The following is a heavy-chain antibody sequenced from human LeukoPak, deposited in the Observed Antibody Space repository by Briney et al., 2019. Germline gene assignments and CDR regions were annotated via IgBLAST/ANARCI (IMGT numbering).Heavy chain of an antibody. CDR1: GFTFSSYA. V-gene: IGHV3-23*01. CDR2: ISGSGGST. J-gene: IGHJ4*02. Sequence: GGSLRLSCAASGFTFSSYAMSWVRQAPGKGLEWVSAISGSGGSTYYADSVKGRFTISRDNSKNTLYLQMNSLRAEDTAVYYCANCEECLRHLDYWGQGTLVTVSS. D-gene: IGHD5/OR15-5a*01. CDR3: ANCEECLRHLDY.